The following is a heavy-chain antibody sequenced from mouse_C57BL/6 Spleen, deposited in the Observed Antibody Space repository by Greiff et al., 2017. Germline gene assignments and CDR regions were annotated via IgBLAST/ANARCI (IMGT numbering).Heavy chain of an antibody. D-gene: IGHD2-4*01. CDR3: TRRDYDYDGNYYAMDD. CDR1: GYTFTDYE. CDR2: IDPETGGT. Sequence: LQESGAELVRPGASVTLSCKASGYTFTDYEMHWVKQTPVHGLEWIGAIDPETGGTAYNQKFKGKAILTADKSSSTAYMELRSLTSEDSAVYYCTRRDYDYDGNYYAMDDWGQGTSVTVSS. J-gene: IGHJ4*01. V-gene: IGHV1-15*01.